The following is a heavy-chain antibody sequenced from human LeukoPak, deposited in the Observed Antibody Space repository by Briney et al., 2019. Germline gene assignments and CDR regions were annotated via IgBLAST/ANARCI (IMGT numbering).Heavy chain of an antibody. CDR2: ISGSGGST. Sequence: GGSLRLSCEASGFTFSTYAMTWVRQAPGKGLEWVSAISGSGGSTYYADSVKGRFTIARDNSKNTLYLQMNSLRAEDTALYYCAKEGVCQLSFSYFDNWGQGTLVTVSS. D-gene: IGHD2-2*01. CDR3: AKEGVCQLSFSYFDN. J-gene: IGHJ4*02. CDR1: GFTFSTYA. V-gene: IGHV3-23*01.